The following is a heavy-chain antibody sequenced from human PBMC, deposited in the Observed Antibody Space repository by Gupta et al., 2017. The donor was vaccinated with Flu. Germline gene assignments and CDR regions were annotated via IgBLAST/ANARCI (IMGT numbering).Heavy chain of an antibody. V-gene: IGHV3-23*01. Sequence: MSGCRAGRWRGVGWDAGISASESRTWYAYSVKGRFTMSRDTSTNTLCLQMGSLRADDTAVDYCAKNREAGAISYYCGLDVWGPGTTVTVSS. CDR3: AKNREAGAISYYCGLDV. CDR2: ISASESRT. D-gene: IGHD1-26*01. J-gene: IGHJ6*02.